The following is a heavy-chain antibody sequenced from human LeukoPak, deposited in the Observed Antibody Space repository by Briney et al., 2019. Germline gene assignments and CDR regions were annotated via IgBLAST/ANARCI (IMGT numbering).Heavy chain of an antibody. V-gene: IGHV1-69*13. CDR2: IIPIFGTA. CDR3: ARGTRFMVVGATYFDY. CDR1: GYTFTSYG. D-gene: IGHD1-26*01. Sequence: ASVKVSCKASGYTFTSYGLSWVRQAPGQGLEWMGGIIPIFGTANYAQKFQGRVTITADESTSTAYMELSSLRSEDTAVYYCARGTRFMVVGATYFDYWGQGTLVTVSS. J-gene: IGHJ4*02.